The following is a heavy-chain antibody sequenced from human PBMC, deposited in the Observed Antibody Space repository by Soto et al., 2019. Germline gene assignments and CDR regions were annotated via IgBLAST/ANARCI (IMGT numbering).Heavy chain of an antibody. CDR1: GFTFSSYW. J-gene: IGHJ3*02. Sequence: GALRLSCAASGFTFSSYWMHWVRQAPGKGLVWVSRINSDGSSTSYADSVKGRFTISRDNAKNTLYLQMNSLRAEDTAVYYCARAGVGDAFDIWGQGTMVTVSS. D-gene: IGHD7-27*01. CDR3: ARAGVGDAFDI. V-gene: IGHV3-74*01. CDR2: INSDGSST.